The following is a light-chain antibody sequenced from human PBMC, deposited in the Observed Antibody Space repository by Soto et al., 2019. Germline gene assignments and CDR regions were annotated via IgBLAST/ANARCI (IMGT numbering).Light chain of an antibody. V-gene: IGKV1-33*01. CDR3: QHYHDPPLT. CDR1: HDISDH. J-gene: IGKJ4*01. Sequence: IPMTQSPASLSASVGDRVTITCQASHDISDHLNWYQQKPGKAPELLISDASDLETGVPSRFSGSGSGTDFTFTISSLQPKKIETNYCQHYHDPPLTFGGGTKV. CDR2: DAS.